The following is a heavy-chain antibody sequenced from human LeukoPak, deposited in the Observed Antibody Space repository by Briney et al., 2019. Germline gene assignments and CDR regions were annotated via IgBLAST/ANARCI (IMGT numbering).Heavy chain of an antibody. J-gene: IGHJ6*02. CDR3: ARDLGRRVVVPAAPAYYYGMDV. V-gene: IGHV3-33*08. Sequence: GGSLRLSCAASGFTFSDYGMHWVRQAPGKGLEWVAVIWYDGSNKYYADSVKGRFTISRDNSKNTLYLQMNSLRAEDTAVYYCARDLGRRVVVPAAPAYYYGMDVWGQGTTVTVSS. CDR1: GFTFSDYG. D-gene: IGHD2-2*01. CDR2: IWYDGSNK.